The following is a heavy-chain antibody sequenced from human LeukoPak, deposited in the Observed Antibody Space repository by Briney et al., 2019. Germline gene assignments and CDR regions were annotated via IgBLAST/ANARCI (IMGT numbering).Heavy chain of an antibody. Sequence: GASVKVSCKASGYTFTGYYMHWVRQAPGQGLEWMGWINPNSGGTNYAQKFQGRVTMTRDTSISTAYMEPSRLRSDDTAVYYCARVDRETYSSGWFDYWGQGTLVTVSS. V-gene: IGHV1-2*02. J-gene: IGHJ4*02. CDR1: GYTFTGYY. D-gene: IGHD6-19*01. CDR2: INPNSGGT. CDR3: ARVDRETYSSGWFDY.